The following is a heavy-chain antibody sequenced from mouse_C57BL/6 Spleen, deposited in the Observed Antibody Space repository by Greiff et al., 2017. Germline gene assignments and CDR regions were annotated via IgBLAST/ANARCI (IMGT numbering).Heavy chain of an antibody. CDR1: GYTFTRYW. Sequence: VQLQQPGAELVKPGASVKLSCKASGYTFTRYWMQWVKQRPGQGLEWIGEIDPSDSYTNYNQKFKGKATLTVDTSSSTAYMQLSSLTSEDSAVYYCATSDCDYWGQGTTLTVSS. J-gene: IGHJ2*01. CDR2: IDPSDSYT. CDR3: ATSDCDY. V-gene: IGHV1-50*01.